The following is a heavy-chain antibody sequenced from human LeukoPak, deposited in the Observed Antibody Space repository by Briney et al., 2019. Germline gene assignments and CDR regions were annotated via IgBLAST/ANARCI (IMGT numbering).Heavy chain of an antibody. CDR3: ATGTEETTVVTPCY. J-gene: IGHJ4*02. V-gene: IGHV3-21*01. CDR2: ISTGSSYI. CDR1: GFTFSTYP. Sequence: GGSLRLSCAASGFTFSTYPMNWVRQAPGKGLEWVSSISTGSSYIHYADSVKGRFTISRDNAKNSLYLQMNSLRAEDTAVYYCATGTEETTVVTPCYWGQGTLVTVSS. D-gene: IGHD4-23*01.